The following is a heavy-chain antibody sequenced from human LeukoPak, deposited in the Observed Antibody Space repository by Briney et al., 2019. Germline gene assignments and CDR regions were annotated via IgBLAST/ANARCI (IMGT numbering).Heavy chain of an antibody. CDR3: ARGGSITNDSTLRYYYMDV. J-gene: IGHJ6*03. Sequence: ASVRVSCKASGGTFSSYAISWVRQAPGQGLEWMGRIIPILGIANYAQKFQGRVTITADESTSTAYMELSSLRSEDTAVYYCARGGSITNDSTLRYYYMDVWGKGTTVTVSS. V-gene: IGHV1-69*04. CDR1: GGTFSSYA. D-gene: IGHD3-22*01. CDR2: IIPILGIA.